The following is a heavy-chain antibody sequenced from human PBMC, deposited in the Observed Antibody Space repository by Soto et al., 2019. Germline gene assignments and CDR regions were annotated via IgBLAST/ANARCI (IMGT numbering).Heavy chain of an antibody. CDR2: IYPGDSDT. D-gene: IGHD1-26*01. J-gene: IGHJ6*02. Sequence: GESLKISCKGSGYSFTSYWIGWVRQMPGKGLEWMGIIYPGDSDTRYSPSFQGQVTISADKSISTAYLQWSSLKASDTAIYYCARLPSGSYDYYYGMDVWGQGTTVTVSS. CDR3: ARLPSGSYDYYYGMDV. V-gene: IGHV5-51*01. CDR1: GYSFTSYW.